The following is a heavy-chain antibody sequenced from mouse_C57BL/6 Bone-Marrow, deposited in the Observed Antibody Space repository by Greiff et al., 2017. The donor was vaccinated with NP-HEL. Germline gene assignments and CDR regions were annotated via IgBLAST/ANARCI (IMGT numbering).Heavy chain of an antibody. Sequence: PLQQPGAELVGPGTSVKLSCKASGYTFTSYWMHWVKQRPGQGLEWIGVIDPSDSYTNYNQKFKGKATLTVDTSSSTAYMQLSSLTSEDSAVYYCARLLLRWFAYWGQGTLVTVSA. D-gene: IGHD1-1*01. CDR3: ARLLLRWFAY. J-gene: IGHJ3*01. CDR1: GYTFTSYW. V-gene: IGHV1-59*01. CDR2: IDPSDSYT.